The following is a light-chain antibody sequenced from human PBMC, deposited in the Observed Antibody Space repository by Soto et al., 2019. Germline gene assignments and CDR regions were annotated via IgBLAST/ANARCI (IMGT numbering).Light chain of an antibody. CDR3: QQYNNWPLYT. J-gene: IGKJ2*01. CDR1: QSVSSN. Sequence: EIVMTQSPATLSVSPGERATLSCRASQSVSSNLAWYQQKPGQAPRLLIYGASTRATGIPARFSGSGSVTGFTLTISSLQSEDFAVYYCQQYNNWPLYTFGQGTKLEIK. CDR2: GAS. V-gene: IGKV3-15*01.